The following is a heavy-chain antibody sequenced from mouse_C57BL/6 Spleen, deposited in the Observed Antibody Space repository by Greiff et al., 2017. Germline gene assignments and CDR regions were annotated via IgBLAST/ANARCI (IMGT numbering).Heavy chain of an antibody. V-gene: IGHV1-50*01. CDR3: ARCYYGSSYRYAMDY. Sequence: QVQLQQPGAELVKPGASVKLSCKASGYTFTSYWMQWVKQRPGQGLEWIGEIDPSDSYTNYNQKFKGKATLTVDTSSSTAYMQLSSLTSEDSAVYYGARCYYGSSYRYAMDYWGQGTSVTVSS. CDR1: GYTFTSYW. CDR2: IDPSDSYT. J-gene: IGHJ4*01. D-gene: IGHD1-1*01.